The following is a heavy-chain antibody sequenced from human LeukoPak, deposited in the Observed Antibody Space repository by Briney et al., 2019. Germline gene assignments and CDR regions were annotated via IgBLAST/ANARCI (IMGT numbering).Heavy chain of an antibody. D-gene: IGHD1-26*01. CDR3: ARSVLSGSYYYYYYYMDV. CDR1: GGSFSGHY. Sequence: SETLSLTCAVYGGSFSGHYWSWIRQPPGKGLEWIGEINHSGSTNYNPSLKSRVTISVDTSKNQFSLKLSSVTAADTAVYYCARSVLSGSYYYYYYYMDVWGKGTTVTVSS. CDR2: INHSGST. V-gene: IGHV4-34*01. J-gene: IGHJ6*03.